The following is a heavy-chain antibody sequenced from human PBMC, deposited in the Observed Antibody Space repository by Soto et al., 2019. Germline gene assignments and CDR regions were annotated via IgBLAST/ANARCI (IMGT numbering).Heavy chain of an antibody. CDR2: IYSGGYT. Sequence: EVQLVESGGGLIQPGGSLRLSCAVSGFTVSNNYMSWVRQAPGKGLEGVSVIYSGGYTAYGDSVKGRFTISRDNSKNKPYLQRDSRRDADAAGYYCRRRRGGGGYWGQGTLVTVSS. V-gene: IGHV3-53*01. D-gene: IGHD3-10*01. J-gene: IGHJ4*02. CDR3: RRRRGGGGY. CDR1: GFTVSNNY.